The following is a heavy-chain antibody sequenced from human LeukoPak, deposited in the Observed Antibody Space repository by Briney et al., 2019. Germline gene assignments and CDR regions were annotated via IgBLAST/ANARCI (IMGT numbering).Heavy chain of an antibody. CDR1: GGTFSRYA. CDR2: IIPIFGTA. Sequence: SVEVSCKASGGTFSRYAISWVRQAPGQGLEWMGGIIPIFGTANYAQKFQGGVTITADESTSTAYMELSSLRSEDTAVYYCARDSPYSNYGGYWGQGTLVTVSS. V-gene: IGHV1-69*13. CDR3: ARDSPYSNYGGY. J-gene: IGHJ4*02. D-gene: IGHD4-11*01.